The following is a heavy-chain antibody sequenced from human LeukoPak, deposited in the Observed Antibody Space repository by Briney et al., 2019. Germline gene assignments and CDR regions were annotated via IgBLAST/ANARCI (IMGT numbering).Heavy chain of an antibody. CDR2: ISHDGSKK. D-gene: IGHD1-26*01. V-gene: IGHV3-30*18. J-gene: IGHJ1*01. CDR3: AKDPYSGSFEYFQH. CDR1: GFTFSSYG. Sequence: GGSLRLSRAASGFTFSSYGMHWVRQAPGKGLEWVAVISHDGSKKYYADSVKGRFTISRDNSKNTLYLQMNSLRDEDTAVYYCAKDPYSGSFEYFQHWGQGTLVTVSS.